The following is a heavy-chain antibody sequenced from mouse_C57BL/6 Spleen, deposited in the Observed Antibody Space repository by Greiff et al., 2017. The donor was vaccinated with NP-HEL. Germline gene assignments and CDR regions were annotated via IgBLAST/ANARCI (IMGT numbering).Heavy chain of an antibody. D-gene: IGHD2-3*01. Sequence: QVQLQQPGAELVKPGASVKLSCKASGYTFTSYWMHWVKQRPGQGLEWIGMIHPNSGSTNYNEKFKSKATLTVDKSSSTAYMQLSSLTAEDSAVYYCARDDGYSYDMDYWGQGTSVTVSS. CDR3: ARDDGYSYDMDY. J-gene: IGHJ4*01. V-gene: IGHV1-64*01. CDR1: GYTFTSYW. CDR2: IHPNSGST.